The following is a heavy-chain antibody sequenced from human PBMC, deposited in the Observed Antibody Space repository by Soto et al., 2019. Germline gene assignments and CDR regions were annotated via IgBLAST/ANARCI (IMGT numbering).Heavy chain of an antibody. Sequence: SETLSLTCTVSGGSISSYYWSWIRQPPGKGLEWIGYIYYSGSTNYNPSLKSRVTISVDTSKNQFSLKLSSVTAADTAVYYCARHVPYYDILTGYENNWYFDLWGRGTLVTVS. D-gene: IGHD3-9*01. CDR2: IYYSGST. CDR3: ARHVPYYDILTGYENNWYFDL. V-gene: IGHV4-59*08. CDR1: GGSISSYY. J-gene: IGHJ2*01.